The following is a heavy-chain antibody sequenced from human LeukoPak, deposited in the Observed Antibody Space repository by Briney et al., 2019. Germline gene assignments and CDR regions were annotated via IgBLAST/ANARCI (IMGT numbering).Heavy chain of an antibody. J-gene: IGHJ6*02. CDR1: GYTFTSYA. D-gene: IGHD6-13*01. CDR2: INAGNGNT. V-gene: IGHV1-3*01. Sequence: ASVKVSCKASGYTFTSYAMHWVRQAPGQRLEWMGWINAGNGNTKYSQKFQGRVTITRDTSASTAYMELSSLRSEDTAAYYCARIGRVYSTYYYGMDVWGQGTTVTVSS. CDR3: ARIGRVYSTYYYGMDV.